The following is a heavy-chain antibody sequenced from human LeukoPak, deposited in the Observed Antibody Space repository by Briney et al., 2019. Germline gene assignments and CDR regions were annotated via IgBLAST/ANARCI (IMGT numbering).Heavy chain of an antibody. J-gene: IGHJ4*02. CDR1: GGSISSYY. D-gene: IGHD5-12*01. Sequence: PSETLSLTCTVSGGSISSYYWSWIRQPAGKGLEWIGCIYTSGSTNYNPSLKSRVTISVDTSKNQFSLKLSSVTAADTAVYYCARDRGDGYDYFWDYWGQGTLVTVS. CDR2: IYTSGST. V-gene: IGHV4-4*07. CDR3: ARDRGDGYDYFWDY.